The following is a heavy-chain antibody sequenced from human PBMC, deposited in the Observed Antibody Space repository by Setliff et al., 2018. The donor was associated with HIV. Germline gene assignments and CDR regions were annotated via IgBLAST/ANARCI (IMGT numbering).Heavy chain of an antibody. Sequence: TCTVSGGSISGGGYYWSWIRQHPGKGLDWIGNIYYIGNTDYNPSLKSRVTISIDTSKNQFSLKLSSVTAADTAIYYCARVPRITTLRNAFDIWGQGTMVTVSS. CDR2: IYYIGNT. V-gene: IGHV4-31*03. J-gene: IGHJ3*02. CDR1: GGSISGGGYY. CDR3: ARVPRITTLRNAFDI. D-gene: IGHD3-3*01.